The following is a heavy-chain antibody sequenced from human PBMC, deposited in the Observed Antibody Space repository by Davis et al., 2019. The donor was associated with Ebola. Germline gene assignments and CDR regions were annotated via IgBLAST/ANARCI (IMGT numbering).Heavy chain of an antibody. CDR2: IYYSGST. D-gene: IGHD4-17*01. Sequence: SCKASGGTFSSYAISWIRQHPGKGLEWIGYIYYSGSTYYNPSLKSRVTISVDTSKNQFSLKLSSVTAADTAVYYCARETTVTTSGYYGMDVWGQGTTVTVSS. V-gene: IGHV4-31*03. CDR1: GGTFSSYAI. CDR3: ARETTVTTSGYYGMDV. J-gene: IGHJ6*02.